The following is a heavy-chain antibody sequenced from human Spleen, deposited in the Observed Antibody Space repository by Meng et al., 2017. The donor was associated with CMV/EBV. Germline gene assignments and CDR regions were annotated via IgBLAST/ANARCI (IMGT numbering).Heavy chain of an antibody. CDR3: VRDRTTGGHYGMDV. D-gene: IGHD2-15*01. Sequence: SETLSLTCTVSGGSVSSGSYYWSWIRQPPGKGLEWIGYIYYSGSTNYNPSLKSRVTISVDTSKNQFSLRLSSVTAADTAVYYCVRDRTTGGHYGMDVWGQGTTVTVSS. V-gene: IGHV4-61*01. CDR2: IYYSGST. CDR1: GGSVSSGSYY. J-gene: IGHJ6*02.